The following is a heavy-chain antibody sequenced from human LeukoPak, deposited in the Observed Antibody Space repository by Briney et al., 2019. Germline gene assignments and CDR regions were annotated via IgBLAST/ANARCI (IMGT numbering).Heavy chain of an antibody. Sequence: GGSLRLSCAASGFTFSSYAMSWVRQAPGKGLEWVSGISWNSGSIGYADSVKGRFTISRDNAKNSLYLQMNSLRAEDTALYYCAKGSGSYYKGVDYWGQGTLVTVSS. J-gene: IGHJ4*02. CDR3: AKGSGSYYKGVDY. V-gene: IGHV3-9*01. D-gene: IGHD3-10*01. CDR2: ISWNSGSI. CDR1: GFTFSSYA.